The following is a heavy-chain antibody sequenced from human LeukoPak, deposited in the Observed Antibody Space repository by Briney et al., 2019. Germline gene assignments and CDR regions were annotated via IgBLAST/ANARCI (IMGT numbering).Heavy chain of an antibody. CDR2: INPNSGGT. V-gene: IGHV1-2*02. CDR3: ARDIAVAGTIWFDP. D-gene: IGHD6-19*01. J-gene: IGHJ5*02. Sequence: ASVKVSCKASGYNFYGYFIHWVRQAPGLGLEWMGWINPNSGGTNYAQKFQGRVTMTRDTSISTAYMELSRLRSDDTAVYYCARDIAVAGTIWFDPWGQGTLVTVSS. CDR1: GYNFYGYF.